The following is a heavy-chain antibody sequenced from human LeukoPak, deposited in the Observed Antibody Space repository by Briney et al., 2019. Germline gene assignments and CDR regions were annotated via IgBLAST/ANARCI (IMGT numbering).Heavy chain of an antibody. CDR3: ARELDYDSREYYYGD. V-gene: IGHV4-34*01. Sequence: PSETLSLTSAVDAGSVSGYYWSWIRQPPGKGLEWIGEINHSGSTNYNPSLKSRVTVSVDTSKNQLSLKLSSVTAADTAVYYCARELDYDSREYYYGDRGQGTLVSVSS. CDR2: INHSGST. CDR1: AGSVSGYY. J-gene: IGHJ4*02. D-gene: IGHD3-22*01.